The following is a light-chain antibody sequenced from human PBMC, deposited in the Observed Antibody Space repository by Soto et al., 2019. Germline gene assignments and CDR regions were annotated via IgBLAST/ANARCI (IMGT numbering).Light chain of an antibody. J-gene: IGKJ4*01. V-gene: IGKV3-20*01. CDR3: QQFSSYPLT. CDR2: DAS. CDR1: QSVSSNY. Sequence: EIVMTQSPGTLSLSPGETATLSCRASQSVSSNYVAWYQQKPGQAPRLLIYDASSRATGIPDRFSGGGSGTDFTLTISRLEPEDFAVYYCQQFSSYPLTFGGGTKVDIK.